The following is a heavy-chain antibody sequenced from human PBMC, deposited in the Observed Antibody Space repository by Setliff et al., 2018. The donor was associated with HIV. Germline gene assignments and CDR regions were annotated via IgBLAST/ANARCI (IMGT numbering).Heavy chain of an antibody. CDR1: GLPFYNYW. CDR2: IKQDGSDM. J-gene: IGHJ4*02. CDR3: ATQTGFYNSHWYDY. D-gene: IGHD6-13*01. V-gene: IGHV3-7*01. Sequence: PGGSLRLSCVASGLPFYNYWMTWLRRAPGRGLEWVANIKQDGSDMHYIESVKGRFTIFRDNAKNSVLLQMNSLRAEDTGVYYCATQTGFYNSHWYDYWGQGTMVTVSS.